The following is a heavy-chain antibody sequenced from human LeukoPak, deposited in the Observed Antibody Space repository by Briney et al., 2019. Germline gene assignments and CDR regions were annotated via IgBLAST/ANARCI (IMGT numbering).Heavy chain of an antibody. CDR3: VRRGLVPAFDI. J-gene: IGHJ3*02. Sequence: GGSLRLSCAASGFTFSSYWMHWVRRAPGKGLVWLSRVNSDGNITTYADSVRGRFTISRDNAKNTLYLQMNSLGAEDTAVYYCVRRGLVPAFDIWGQGTMVTVTS. V-gene: IGHV3-74*01. D-gene: IGHD3-10*02. CDR1: GFTFSSYW. CDR2: VNSDGNIT.